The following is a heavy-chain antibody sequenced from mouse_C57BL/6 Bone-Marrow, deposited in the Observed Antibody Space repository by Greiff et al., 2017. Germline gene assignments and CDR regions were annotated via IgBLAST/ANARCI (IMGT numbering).Heavy chain of an antibody. Sequence: QVQLQQPGAELVRPGSSVKLSCKASGYTFTSYWMHWVKQRPIQGLEWIGNIDPSDSETHYNQKFKDKATLTVDKSSSTAYMQLSSLTSEDSAFYCCARVGGSSLGYFDIWGTGTTVTVSS. D-gene: IGHD1-1*01. V-gene: IGHV1-52*01. J-gene: IGHJ1*03. CDR3: ARVGGSSLGYFDI. CDR1: GYTFTSYW. CDR2: IDPSDSET.